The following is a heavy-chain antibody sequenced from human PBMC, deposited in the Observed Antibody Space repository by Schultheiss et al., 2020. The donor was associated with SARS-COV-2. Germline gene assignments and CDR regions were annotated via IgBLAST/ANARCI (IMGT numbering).Heavy chain of an antibody. J-gene: IGHJ4*02. D-gene: IGHD6-19*01. CDR2: INHSGST. Sequence: SQTLSLTCAVYGGSFSGYYWRWIRQPPGKGLEWIGEINHSGSTNYNPSLKSRVTISVDTSKNQFSLKLNSVTAADTAVYYCARGPRSSGWYYFDYWGQGTLVTVSS. CDR3: ARGPRSSGWYYFDY. V-gene: IGHV4-34*01. CDR1: GGSFSGYY.